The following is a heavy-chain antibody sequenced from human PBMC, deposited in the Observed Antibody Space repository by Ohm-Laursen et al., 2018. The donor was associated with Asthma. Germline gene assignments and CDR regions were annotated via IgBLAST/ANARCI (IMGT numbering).Heavy chain of an antibody. CDR2: IYYSGST. V-gene: IGHV4-59*01. D-gene: IGHD3-10*01. CDR1: GGSISSYY. J-gene: IGHJ4*02. Sequence: GTLSLTCTVSGGSISSYYWSWIRQPPGKGLEWIGYIYYSGSTNYNPSLKSRVTISVDTSKNQFSLKLSSVTAADTAVYYCASTYYYGSGSYYTYDYWGQGTLVTVSS. CDR3: ASTYYYGSGSYYTYDY.